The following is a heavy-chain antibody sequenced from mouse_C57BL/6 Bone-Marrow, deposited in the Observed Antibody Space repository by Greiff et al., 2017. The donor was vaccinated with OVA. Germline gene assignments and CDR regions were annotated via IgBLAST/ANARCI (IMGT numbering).Heavy chain of an antibody. V-gene: IGHV5-4*01. CDR3: AREGELRLRKVFDY. D-gene: IGHD3-2*02. CDR2: ISDGGSYT. Sequence: EVMLVESGGGLVKPGGSLKLSCAASGFTFSSYAMSWVRQTPEKRLEWVATISDGGSYTYYPDNVKGRFTISRDNAKNNLYLQMSHLKSEDTAMYYCAREGELRLRKVFDYWGQGTTLTVSS. J-gene: IGHJ2*01. CDR1: GFTFSSYA.